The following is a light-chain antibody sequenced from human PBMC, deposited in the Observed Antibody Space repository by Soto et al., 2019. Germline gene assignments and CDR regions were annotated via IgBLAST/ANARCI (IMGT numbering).Light chain of an antibody. CDR3: QQRSNWLTWT. Sequence: EIVVTQSPATLSVSPGERVTLSCRASQDIRSSLAWYQQKPGQAPRLLIYGASIRATGVPATFSGSGSGTEFTLSISSLQSEHLAVYYCQQRSNWLTWTFGQGTKVDIK. V-gene: IGKV3-15*01. CDR2: GAS. J-gene: IGKJ1*01. CDR1: QDIRSS.